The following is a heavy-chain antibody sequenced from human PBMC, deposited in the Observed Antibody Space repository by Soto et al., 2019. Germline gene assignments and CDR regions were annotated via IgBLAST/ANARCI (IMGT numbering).Heavy chain of an antibody. J-gene: IGHJ4*02. CDR3: ARGTTVETRNY. D-gene: IGHD4-17*01. V-gene: IGHV1-18*01. CDR2: ISAYNGNT. Sequence: QVQLVQSGAEVKKPGASVKVSCKASGYPFTSYDISWMRQAPGQGLEWMGWISAYNGNTNYAQKLQGRVTMTTDTSTSTPYMELRSLRSDATAVYYCARGTTVETRNYWGQGTLVTVS. CDR1: GYPFTSYD.